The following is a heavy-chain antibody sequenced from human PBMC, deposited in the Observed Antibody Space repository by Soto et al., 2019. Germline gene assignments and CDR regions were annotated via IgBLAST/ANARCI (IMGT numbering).Heavy chain of an antibody. CDR2: ISGSGGST. CDR1: GFTFSSYA. CDR3: AKDSGSYLVVWFDP. Sequence: VGSLRLSCAASGFTFSSYAMSWVRQAPGKGLEWVSAISGSGGSTYYADSVKGRFTISRDNSKNTLYLQMNSLRAEDTAVYYCAKDSGSYLVVWFDPWGQGTLVTVSS. V-gene: IGHV3-23*01. J-gene: IGHJ5*02. D-gene: IGHD1-26*01.